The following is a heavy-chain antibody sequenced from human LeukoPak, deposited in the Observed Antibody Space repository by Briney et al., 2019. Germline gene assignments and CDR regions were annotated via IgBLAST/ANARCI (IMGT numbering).Heavy chain of an antibody. V-gene: IGHV3-23*01. CDR3: AKGAVWQRYYFDY. J-gene: IGHJ4*02. CDR1: GFTFSNYA. D-gene: IGHD6-25*01. Sequence: GGSLRLSCAASGFTFSNYAMSWVRQAPGKGLEWVSAISGSGTTTYYADSVKGRFTISRDNSKNTLYLQMNSLRAEDTAVYYCAKGAVWQRYYFDYWGQGTLVTVSS. CDR2: ISGSGTTT.